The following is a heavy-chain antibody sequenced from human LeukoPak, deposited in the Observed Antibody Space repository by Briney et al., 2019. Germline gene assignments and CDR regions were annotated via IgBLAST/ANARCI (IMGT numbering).Heavy chain of an antibody. CDR3: AKDMEYCSSTSCPLFDY. J-gene: IGHJ4*02. CDR2: RAYDGSNK. D-gene: IGHD2-2*01. Sequence: GGSLRLSCAASGFTFSNYGMHWVRQAPGKGLEWVAVRAYDGSNKYYADSVKGRFTISRDNSKNTLYLQMNSLRAEDTAVFYCAKDMEYCSSTSCPLFDYWGQGTLVTVSS. V-gene: IGHV3-30*18. CDR1: GFTFSNYG.